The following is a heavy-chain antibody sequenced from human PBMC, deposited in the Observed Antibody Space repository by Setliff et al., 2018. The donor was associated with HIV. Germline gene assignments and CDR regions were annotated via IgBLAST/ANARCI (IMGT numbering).Heavy chain of an antibody. CDR2: IGTSGHTI. CDR1: GFTFSSYS. V-gene: IGHV3-48*01. J-gene: IGHJ4*02. D-gene: IGHD3-22*01. CDR3: ARGKDYDSSGYLGY. Sequence: PGGSLRLSCAASGFTFSSYSMNWVRQAPGKGLEWVSSIGTSGHTIYYADSVKGRFTISRDNARDSVSLQMNSLRGDDTAVYYCARGKDYDSSGYLGYWGQGTLVTVSS.